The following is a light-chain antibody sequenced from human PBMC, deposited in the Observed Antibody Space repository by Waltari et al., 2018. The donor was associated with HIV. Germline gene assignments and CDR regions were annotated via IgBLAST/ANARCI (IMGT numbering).Light chain of an antibody. CDR2: DAS. CDR1: QSVGNS. J-gene: IGKJ5*01. CDR3: QQRSNWPPIT. V-gene: IGKV3-11*01. Sequence: EIVLTQSPATLYLSPGERVTLSCKASQSVGNSLAWYQHKPGQAPTLLIYDASNRATGVPARFSGRGSGTDFTLTVSSLEPEDFAVYYCQQRSNWPPITFGQGTRLQIK.